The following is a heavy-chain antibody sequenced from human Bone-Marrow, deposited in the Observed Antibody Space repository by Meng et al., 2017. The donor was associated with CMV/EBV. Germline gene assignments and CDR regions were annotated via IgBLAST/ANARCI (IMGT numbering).Heavy chain of an antibody. CDR1: GFTLRSHW. J-gene: IGHJ4*02. V-gene: IGHV3-74*01. Sequence: GQLVESGGDVVQPGGSLRLSCAVFGFTLRSHWMHWVRQAPGKGLEWVSRIDDTGRSTSYADSVKGRFTISRDDAKNTLYLQMNSLRVEDTAVYYCAKAGGLYWGQGTLVTVSS. CDR2: IDDTGRST. CDR3: AKAGGLY. D-gene: IGHD3-16*01.